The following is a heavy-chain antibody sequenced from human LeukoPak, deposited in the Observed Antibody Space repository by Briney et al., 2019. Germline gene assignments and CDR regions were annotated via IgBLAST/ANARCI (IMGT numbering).Heavy chain of an antibody. V-gene: IGHV3-73*01. J-gene: IGHJ4*02. Sequence: GGXLRLSCAASGFTFSGSAMHWVRQASGKGLEWVGRIRSKAKSYATAYAASVKGRFTISRDDSKNTAYLQMNSLKTEDTAVYYCTRQYIQTRLFDYWGQGTLVTVSS. CDR1: GFTFSGSA. D-gene: IGHD5-18*01. CDR2: IRSKAKSYAT. CDR3: TRQYIQTRLFDY.